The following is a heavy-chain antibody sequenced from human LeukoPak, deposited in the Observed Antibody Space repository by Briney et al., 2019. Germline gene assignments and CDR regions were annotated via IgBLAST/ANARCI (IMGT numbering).Heavy chain of an antibody. D-gene: IGHD6-19*01. CDR1: GASLSGYY. Sequence: PSETLSLTCSFNGASLSGYYWSWIRQPPGKGLEWIGYIYYSGSTNYNPSLKSRVTISVDTSKNQFSLKLSSVIAADTAVYYCARGLPVAGFTDYWGQGTLVTVSS. CDR3: ARGLPVAGFTDY. J-gene: IGHJ4*02. V-gene: IGHV4-59*01. CDR2: IYYSGST.